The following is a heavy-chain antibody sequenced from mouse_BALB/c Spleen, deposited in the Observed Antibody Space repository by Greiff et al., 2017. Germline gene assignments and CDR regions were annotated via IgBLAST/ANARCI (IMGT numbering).Heavy chain of an antibody. Sequence: VQLVESGPGLVAPSQSLSITCTVSGFSLTSYGVHWVRQPPGKGLEWLGVIWAGGSTNYNSALMSRLSISKDSSKSQVFLKMNSLQTDDTAMYYCARDDYYGSSGTRFYAMDYWGQGTSVTVSS. CDR1: GFSLTSYG. J-gene: IGHJ4*01. V-gene: IGHV2-9*02. CDR2: IWAGGST. D-gene: IGHD1-1*01. CDR3: ARDDYYGSSGTRFYAMDY.